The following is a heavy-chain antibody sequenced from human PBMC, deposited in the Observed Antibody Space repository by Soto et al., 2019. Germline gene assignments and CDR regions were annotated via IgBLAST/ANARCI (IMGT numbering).Heavy chain of an antibody. V-gene: IGHV1-46*01. D-gene: IGHD3-22*01. J-gene: IGHJ4*02. CDR3: AREGYDSSGYYYNYFDY. CDR1: VYSFTSYY. CDR2: INPSGGST. Sequence: SVKVSCKARVYSFTSYYMHWVRQAPGQGLEWMGIINPSGGSTSYSQKFQGRVTMTRDTSTSTVYVELSSLRSEDTAVYYCAREGYDSSGYYYNYFDYWGQGTLVTVSS.